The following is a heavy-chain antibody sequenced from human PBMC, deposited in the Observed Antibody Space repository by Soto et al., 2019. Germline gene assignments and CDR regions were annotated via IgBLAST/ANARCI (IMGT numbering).Heavy chain of an antibody. D-gene: IGHD3-3*01. CDR1: GGSVNGYY. Sequence: SETLSLTCAVYGGSVNGYYWNWIRQPPGKGLEWIGEINHTGGTHYNPSLKSRVTMSVDTSKNQFSLRLSSVTAAGTAIYYCATRITVFGLLIPPFDPWGQGTLVTVSS. CDR2: INHTGGT. CDR3: ATRITVFGLLIPPFDP. J-gene: IGHJ5*02. V-gene: IGHV4-34*01.